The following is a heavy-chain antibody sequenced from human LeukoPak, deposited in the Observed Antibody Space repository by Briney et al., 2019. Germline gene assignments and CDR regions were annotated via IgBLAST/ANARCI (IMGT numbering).Heavy chain of an antibody. V-gene: IGHV3-23*01. J-gene: IGHJ4*02. Sequence: PGGSLRLSCAASGFTFSNHGMSWVRQAPGKGLEWVSGISPSGDITYYADSVKGRFTISRDNSKNTLHLEVISLTAEDTAVYYCAKDDAWIRFGEWSQGTLVTVSS. CDR2: ISPSGDIT. CDR3: AKDDAWIRFGE. CDR1: GFTFSNHG. D-gene: IGHD3-10*01.